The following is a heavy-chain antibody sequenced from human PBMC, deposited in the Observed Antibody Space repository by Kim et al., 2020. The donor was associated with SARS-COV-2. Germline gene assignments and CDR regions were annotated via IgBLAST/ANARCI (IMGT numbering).Heavy chain of an antibody. D-gene: IGHD2-21*01. Sequence: TRSSQSVQGRVTFTRDTSASTAYMELSSLTSEDTAVYYCARDRDYGALDIWGQGTMVTVSS. CDR2: T. V-gene: IGHV1-3*01. J-gene: IGHJ3*02. CDR3: ARDRDYGALDI.